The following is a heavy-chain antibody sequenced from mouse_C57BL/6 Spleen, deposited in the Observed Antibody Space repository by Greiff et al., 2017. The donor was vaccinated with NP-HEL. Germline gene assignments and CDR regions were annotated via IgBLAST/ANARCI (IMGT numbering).Heavy chain of an antibody. V-gene: IGHV1-64*01. Sequence: VQLQQPGAELVKPGASVKLSCKASGYTFTSYWMHWVKQRPGQGLEWIGMIHPNSGSTNYNEKFKSKATLTVDKSSSTAYMQLSSLTSEDSAVYYCARWRYYSNYEAYWGQGTTLTVSS. CDR3: ARWRYYSNYEAY. CDR1: GYTFTSYW. D-gene: IGHD2-5*01. CDR2: IHPNSGST. J-gene: IGHJ2*01.